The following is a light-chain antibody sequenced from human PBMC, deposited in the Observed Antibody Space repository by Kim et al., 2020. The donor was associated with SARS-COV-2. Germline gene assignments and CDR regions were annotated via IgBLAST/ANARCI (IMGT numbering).Light chain of an antibody. V-gene: IGLV2-14*03. CDR2: DVS. Sequence: QSITISCTGTSSDIGASNYVSWYQQHPGTDPKLMIFDVSNRPSGVSNRFSGSKSGNTASLTISGLQTEDEADYFCSAHTGSSPPVLFCGGTQLTVL. J-gene: IGLJ2*01. CDR3: SAHTGSSPPVL. CDR1: SSDIGASNY.